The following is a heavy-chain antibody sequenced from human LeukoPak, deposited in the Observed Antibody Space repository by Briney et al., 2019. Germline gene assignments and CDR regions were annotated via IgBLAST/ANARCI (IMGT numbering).Heavy chain of an antibody. V-gene: IGHV3-72*01. CDR2: TRNKANSYTT. D-gene: IGHD3/OR15-3a*01. CDR1: GFIFSDHY. J-gene: IGHJ4*02. Sequence: GGSLRLSCAASGFIFSDHYMDWVRQAPGKGLEWVGRTRNKANSYTTEYAASVKGRFTISRDDSKNSLYLQMNSLKTEDTAVYYCARAFGLEPVWGQGTLVTVSS. CDR3: ARAFGLEPV.